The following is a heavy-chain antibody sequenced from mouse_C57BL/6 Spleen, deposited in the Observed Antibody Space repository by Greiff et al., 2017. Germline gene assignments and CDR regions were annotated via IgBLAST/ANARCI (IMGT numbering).Heavy chain of an antibody. CDR3: TRYGMDY. Sequence: QVQLQQSGAELVRPGASVTLSCKASGYTFPDYEMHWVKQTPVHGLEWIGAIDPETGGTAYNQKFKGKAILTADKSSSTAYMELRSLTSEDSAVYYCTRYGMDYWGQGTSVTVSS. CDR2: IDPETGGT. J-gene: IGHJ4*01. V-gene: IGHV1-15*01. CDR1: GYTFPDYE.